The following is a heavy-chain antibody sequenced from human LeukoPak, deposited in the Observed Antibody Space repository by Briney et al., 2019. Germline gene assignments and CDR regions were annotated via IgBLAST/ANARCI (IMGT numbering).Heavy chain of an antibody. CDR1: GFTVSSNY. V-gene: IGHV3-11*01. J-gene: IGHJ6*02. D-gene: IGHD3-10*01. CDR2: ISSSGSTI. Sequence: GGSLRLSCAASGFTVSSNYMSWVRQAPGKGLEWVSYISSSGSTIYYADSVKGRFTISRDNAKSSLYLQMNSLRAEDTAVYYCARVRSMVRGYYGMDVWGQGTTVTVSS. CDR3: ARVRSMVRGYYGMDV.